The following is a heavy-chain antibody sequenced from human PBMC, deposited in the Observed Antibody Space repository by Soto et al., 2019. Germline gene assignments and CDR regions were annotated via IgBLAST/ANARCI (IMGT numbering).Heavy chain of an antibody. J-gene: IGHJ6*02. CDR1: GGTFSSYA. D-gene: IGHD2-2*01. V-gene: IGHV1-69*10. CDR3: GGGLVVVPAAPTGGMDV. Sequence: ASVKVSCKASGGTFSSYAISWVRQAPGQGLEWMGGIIPILGIANYAQKFQGRVTITADKSTSTAYMELSSLRSEDTAVYYCGGGLVVVPAAPTGGMDVWGQGTTVTVSS. CDR2: IIPILGIA.